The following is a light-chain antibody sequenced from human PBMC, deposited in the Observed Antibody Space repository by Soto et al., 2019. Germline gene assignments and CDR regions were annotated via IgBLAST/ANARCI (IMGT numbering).Light chain of an antibody. CDR3: QQYGSSPRIT. J-gene: IGKJ4*01. CDR2: GAS. V-gene: IGKV3-20*01. CDR1: ESVSTN. Sequence: EIEMTQSPATLSLSPVERFTLSFSASESVSTNLAWYQQKPGQAPRLLIYGASIRATGIPDRFSGSGSGTDFTLTISRLEPEDFAVYYCQQYGSSPRITFGGGTKVDIK.